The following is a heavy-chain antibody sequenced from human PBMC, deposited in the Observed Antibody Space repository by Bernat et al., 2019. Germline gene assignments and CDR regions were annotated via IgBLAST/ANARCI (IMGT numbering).Heavy chain of an antibody. CDR1: GYTFTVYY. D-gene: IGHD3-16*02. CDR2: NNPNSGGT. J-gene: IGHJ5*02. V-gene: IGHV1-2*06. CDR3: AGANTGYTGRVAWFDP. Sequence: QVQLVQSGAEVKKPGASVKVSCKASGYTFTVYYMHWVRQAPGQGLGGMGRNNPNSGGTNYGQKFQCSVTMTRDTSSSTAYLALGRLRYDDTAVYYCAGANTGYTGRVAWFDPRGQGTLVTVSS.